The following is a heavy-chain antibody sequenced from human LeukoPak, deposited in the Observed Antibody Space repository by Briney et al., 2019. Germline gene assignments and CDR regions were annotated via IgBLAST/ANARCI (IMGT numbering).Heavy chain of an antibody. D-gene: IGHD6-13*01. Sequence: GGSLRLSCAASGFTLDYSAMSWARQAPGKGLEWISAISGSGQHTYYADSVKGQFTISRDNSRNTVYLQMNSLRAEDTAIYYCANFGDYPGYSSSWYPYWGQGTLVTVSS. J-gene: IGHJ4*02. V-gene: IGHV3-23*01. CDR2: ISGSGQHT. CDR1: GFTLDYSA. CDR3: ANFGDYPGYSSSWYPY.